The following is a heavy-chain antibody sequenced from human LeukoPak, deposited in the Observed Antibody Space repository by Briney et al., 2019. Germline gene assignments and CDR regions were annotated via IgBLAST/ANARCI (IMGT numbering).Heavy chain of an antibody. V-gene: IGHV3-66*01. J-gene: IGHJ6*02. Sequence: PGGSLRLSCAASGFTVSSNYMSWVRQAPGKGLEWVSVIYSGGSTYYADSVKGRFTISRDNSKNTLYLQMNSLRAEDTAVYYCARDHLDLYSGYYGMDVWGQGTTVTVSS. CDR3: ARDHLDLYSGYYGMDV. D-gene: IGHD3-10*01. CDR2: IYSGGST. CDR1: GFTVSSNY.